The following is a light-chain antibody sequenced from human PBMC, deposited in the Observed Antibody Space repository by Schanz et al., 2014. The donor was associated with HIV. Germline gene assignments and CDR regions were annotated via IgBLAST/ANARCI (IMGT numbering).Light chain of an antibody. Sequence: EIVLTQSPVILSLSPGERATLSCRASQTVSSNSLGWYQQKRGQVPRLLIYSASRRANGIPDRFSGSGSGTDFTLTISRLEPEDFAIYHCQQYNDWPLTFGQGTKVEIK. CDR2: SAS. V-gene: IGKV3-20*01. CDR3: QQYNDWPLT. J-gene: IGKJ2*01. CDR1: QTVSSNS.